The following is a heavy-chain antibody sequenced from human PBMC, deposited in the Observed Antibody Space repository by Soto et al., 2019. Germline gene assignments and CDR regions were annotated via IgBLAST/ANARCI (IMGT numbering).Heavy chain of an antibody. CDR3: ARISSSSCTDY. CDR1: GFTFSSYA. J-gene: IGHJ4*02. D-gene: IGHD6-13*01. V-gene: IGHV3-23*01. CDR2: ISADGAGT. Sequence: GGFLRLSCAASGFTFSSYAMNWVRQAPGKGLEWVSAISADGAGTYYADSVKGRFTISRDNSKNTLSLQMNSLRAEDTAIFYCARISSSSCTDYWGQGTLVTVSS.